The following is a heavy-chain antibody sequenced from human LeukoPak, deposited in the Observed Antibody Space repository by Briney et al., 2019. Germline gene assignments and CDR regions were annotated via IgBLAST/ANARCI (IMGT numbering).Heavy chain of an antibody. CDR2: INPNSGGT. J-gene: IGHJ4*02. V-gene: IGHV1-2*02. Sequence: ASVKVSCKASGYTFTGYYMHWVRQAPGQGLEWMGWINPNSGGTNYAQKFQGRVTMTRDTSISAAYMELSRLRSDDTAVYYCARGGLKAAAGRVFGYWGQGTLVTVSS. CDR3: ARGGLKAAAGRVFGY. D-gene: IGHD6-13*01. CDR1: GYTFTGYY.